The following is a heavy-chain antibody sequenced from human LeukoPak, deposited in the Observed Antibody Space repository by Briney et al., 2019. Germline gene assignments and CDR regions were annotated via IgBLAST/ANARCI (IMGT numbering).Heavy chain of an antibody. D-gene: IGHD6-19*01. V-gene: IGHV4-59*01. Sequence: SSETLSLTCTVSGGSISSYYWSWIRQPPGKGLEWIGYIYYRGSTNYNPSLKSRVTISVDTSKNQFSLKLSSVTAADTAVHYCASPGDSYSSGWYYVYWGQGTLVTVSS. J-gene: IGHJ4*02. CDR3: ASPGDSYSSGWYYVY. CDR1: GGSISSYY. CDR2: IYYRGST.